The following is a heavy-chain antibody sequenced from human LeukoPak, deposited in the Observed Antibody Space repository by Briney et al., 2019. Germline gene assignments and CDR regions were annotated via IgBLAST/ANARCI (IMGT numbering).Heavy chain of an antibody. V-gene: IGHV3-30*18. CDR3: AKGITMVRGAPYFSYDYYMDV. J-gene: IGHJ6*03. CDR2: ISYDGSNK. Sequence: GGSLRLSCAASGFTFSTYGMHWVRPAPGRGLEWVPVISYDGSNKYYADSVKGRFTISRDNSKNTLYLQMNRLRADDTAVYYCAKGITMVRGAPYFSYDYYMDVWGKGTTVTISS. D-gene: IGHD3-10*01. CDR1: GFTFSTYG.